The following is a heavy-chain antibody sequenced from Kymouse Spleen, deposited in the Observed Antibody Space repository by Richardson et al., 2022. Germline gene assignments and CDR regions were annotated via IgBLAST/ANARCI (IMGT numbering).Heavy chain of an antibody. J-gene: IGHJ6*02. CDR2: ISWNSGSI. CDR3: AKDMTRYNWNYGAYYYYGMDV. V-gene: IGHV3-9*01. CDR1: GFTFDDYA. D-gene: IGHD1-7*01. Sequence: EVQLVESGGGLVQPGRSLRLSCAASGFTFDDYAMHWVRQAPGKGLEWVSGISWNSGSIGYADSVKGRFTISRDNAKNSLYLQMNSLRAEDTALYYCAKDMTRYNWNYGAYYYYGMDVWGQGTTVTVSS.